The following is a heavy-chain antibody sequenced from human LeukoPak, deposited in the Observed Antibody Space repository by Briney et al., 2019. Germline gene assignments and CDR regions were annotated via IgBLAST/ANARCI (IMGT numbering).Heavy chain of an antibody. V-gene: IGHV5-51*01. D-gene: IGHD5-18*01. CDR1: GYSFPSYW. CDR2: IYPVNSDT. CDR3: ARRGYTYGSRVANWFDP. Sequence: GESLKISCKGSGYSFPSYWIGWVRQMPGKGLEWMGIIYPVNSDTRYSPSFQGQVIISADKSTNTAYLQWSSLKASDTAMYYCARRGYTYGSRVANWFDPWGQGTLVTVSS. J-gene: IGHJ5*02.